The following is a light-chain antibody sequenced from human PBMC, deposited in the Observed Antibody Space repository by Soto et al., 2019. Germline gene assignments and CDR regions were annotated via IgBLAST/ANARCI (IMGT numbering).Light chain of an antibody. CDR3: QQYNNWPRL. V-gene: IGKV3-15*01. Sequence: EIVMTQSPVTLSVSPGERATLSCRASQNINSNFAWYQQKPGQAPRLLIYGASTRATGIPARFSGSGSGTEFILTISSLQSADFAVYYCQQYNNWPRLFGGGTKVEI. CDR1: QNINSN. J-gene: IGKJ4*02. CDR2: GAS.